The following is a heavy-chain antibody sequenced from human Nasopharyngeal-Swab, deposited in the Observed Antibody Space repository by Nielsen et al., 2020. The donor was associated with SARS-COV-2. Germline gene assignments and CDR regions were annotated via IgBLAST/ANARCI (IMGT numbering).Heavy chain of an antibody. V-gene: IGHV3-48*03. CDR2: ISSSGSTI. Sequence: GESLKISCAASGFTFSSYEMNWVRQAPGKGLEWVSYISSSGSTIYYADSVKGRFTISRDNAKNSLYLQMNSLRAEDTAVYYCARVGDCSGGSCYSVDFQHWGQGTLVTVSS. J-gene: IGHJ1*01. CDR3: ARVGDCSGGSCYSVDFQH. D-gene: IGHD2-15*01. CDR1: GFTFSSYE.